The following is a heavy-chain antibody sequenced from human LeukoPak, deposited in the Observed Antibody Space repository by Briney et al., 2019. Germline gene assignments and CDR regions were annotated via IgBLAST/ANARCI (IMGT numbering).Heavy chain of an antibody. Sequence: SETLSLTCTVSGGSITGYYWSWIRQAPGKGLERIAYISYSGSTSYNPYLRSRVTISVDTSKNLFSLNLSSLTAADTAVYYCVRHSGGTTYDYWGQGIQVTVSS. J-gene: IGHJ4*02. CDR2: ISYSGST. CDR1: GGSITGYY. D-gene: IGHD1-7*01. CDR3: VRHSGGTTYDY. V-gene: IGHV4-59*08.